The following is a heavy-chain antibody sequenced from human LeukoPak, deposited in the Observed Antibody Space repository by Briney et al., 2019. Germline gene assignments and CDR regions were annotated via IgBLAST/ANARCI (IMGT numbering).Heavy chain of an antibody. Sequence: PSETLSLTCTVSGGSISTYYWSWIRQPPGKGLEWIGYIYYSGSTNCNPSLKSRVTISVDTSKNQFSLKLSSVTAADTAVYYCAGDAVGFGWFDPWGQGTLVTVSS. V-gene: IGHV4-59*01. CDR2: IYYSGST. CDR3: AGDAVGFGWFDP. D-gene: IGHD3-16*01. J-gene: IGHJ5*02. CDR1: GGSISTYY.